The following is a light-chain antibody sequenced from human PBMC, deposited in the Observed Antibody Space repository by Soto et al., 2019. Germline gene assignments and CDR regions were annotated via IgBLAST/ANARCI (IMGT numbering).Light chain of an antibody. CDR3: CSYAGSSTFV. CDR1: SSDVGGYNY. Sequence: QSALTQPRSVSGSPGQSVTISCTGTSSDVGGYNYVSWYQQHHPGKAPKLMIYDVTKRPSGVPDRFSGSKSGNTASLTISGLQAEDEAEYYCCSYAGSSTFVFGTGTKVTVL. CDR2: DVT. J-gene: IGLJ1*01. V-gene: IGLV2-11*01.